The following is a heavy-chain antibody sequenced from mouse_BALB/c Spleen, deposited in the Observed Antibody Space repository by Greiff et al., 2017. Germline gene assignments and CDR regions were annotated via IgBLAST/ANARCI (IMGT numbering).Heavy chain of an antibody. D-gene: IGHD2-3*01. J-gene: IGHJ2*01. CDR3: ARDDGYYLGY. CDR1: GFTFSSFG. CDR2: ISSGSSTI. V-gene: IGHV5-17*02. Sequence: DVKLVESGGGLVQPGGSRKLSCAASGFTFSSFGMHWVRQAPEKGLEWVAYISSGSSTIYYADTVKGRFTISRDNPKNTLFLQMTSLRSEDTAMYYCARDDGYYLGYWGQGTTLTVSS.